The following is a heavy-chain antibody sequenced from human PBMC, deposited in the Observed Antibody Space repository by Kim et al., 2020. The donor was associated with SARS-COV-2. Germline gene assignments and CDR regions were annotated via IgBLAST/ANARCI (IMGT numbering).Heavy chain of an antibody. V-gene: IGHV3-33*01. CDR1: GFTFSSYG. Sequence: GGSLRLSCAASGFTFSSYGMHWVRQAPGKGLEWVAVIWYDGSNKYYADSVKGRFTISRDNSKNTLYLQMNSLRAEDTAVYYCARENRLGYCSSTSCQGYYYYMDVWGKGTTVTVSS. D-gene: IGHD2-2*01. CDR2: IWYDGSNK. J-gene: IGHJ6*03. CDR3: ARENRLGYCSSTSCQGYYYYMDV.